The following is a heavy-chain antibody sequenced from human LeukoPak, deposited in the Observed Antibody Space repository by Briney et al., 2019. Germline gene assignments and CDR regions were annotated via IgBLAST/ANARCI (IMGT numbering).Heavy chain of an antibody. CDR2: INHSGST. D-gene: IGHD6-13*01. Sequence: SETLSLTCAVYGGSFSGYYWSWIRQPPGKGLEWIGEINHSGSTNYNPSLKSRVTISVDTSKNQFSLKLSSVTAADTAVYYCARHRIAAADYWGHGTLVTVSS. J-gene: IGHJ4*01. V-gene: IGHV4-34*01. CDR3: ARHRIAAADY. CDR1: GGSFSGYY.